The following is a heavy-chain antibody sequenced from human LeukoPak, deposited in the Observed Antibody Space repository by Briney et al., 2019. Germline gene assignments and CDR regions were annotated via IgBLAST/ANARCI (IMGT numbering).Heavy chain of an antibody. D-gene: IGHD5-12*01. V-gene: IGHV4-39*07. Sequence: SETLSLTCTVSGGSVSISSYYWGWIRQPPGKGLEWIGSIYYGGNTHYNPSLKSRVTISVDTSKNQFSLNLNSVTAADTAVYYCARYHSGYDDYWGLGTLVTVSS. J-gene: IGHJ4*02. CDR3: ARYHSGYDDY. CDR1: GGSVSISSYY. CDR2: IYYGGNT.